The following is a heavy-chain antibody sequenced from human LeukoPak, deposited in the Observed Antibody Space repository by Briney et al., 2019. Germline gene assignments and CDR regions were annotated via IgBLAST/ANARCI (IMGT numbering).Heavy chain of an antibody. D-gene: IGHD4-23*01. CDR3: ARDPNFGGTFDY. CDR2: IYHSGST. J-gene: IGHJ4*02. V-gene: IGHV4-38-2*02. CDR1: GYSISSNYY. Sequence: SETLSLTCIVSGYSISSNYYWGWIRQPPGKGLEWIGNIYHSGSTYCNPSLKSRVTMPVDTSKNQFSLKLTSVTAADSAVYYCARDPNFGGTFDYWGQGTLVTVSS.